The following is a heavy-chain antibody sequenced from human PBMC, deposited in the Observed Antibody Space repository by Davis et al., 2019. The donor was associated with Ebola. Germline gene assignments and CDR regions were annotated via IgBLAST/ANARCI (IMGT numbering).Heavy chain of an antibody. J-gene: IGHJ4*02. Sequence: SETLSLTCTVSGGSVGSGSYYWTWVRQPPGKGLECIGYIYYSGTTNYNPSLKSRVTISLATSKNQFSLKLTSVTAADTAVYYCARHNRGRGYDPSTPFDYWGQGTLVTVSS. CDR1: GGSVGSGSYY. CDR2: IYYSGTT. V-gene: IGHV4-61*01. CDR3: ARHNRGRGYDPSTPFDY. D-gene: IGHD5-12*01.